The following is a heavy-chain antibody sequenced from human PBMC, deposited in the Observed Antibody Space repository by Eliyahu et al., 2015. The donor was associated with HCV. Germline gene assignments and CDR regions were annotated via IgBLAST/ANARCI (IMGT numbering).Heavy chain of an antibody. J-gene: IGHJ6*02. D-gene: IGHD6-6*01. Sequence: EMQLVESGGGLVQPGGSLRLSCSASGFPFXSYSMNWVRQAPGKGLGWVSYISYSSNTIYYADSVRGRFTISRDNAKKSLYLQMSSLRAEDTAVYYCAKGIRQLVRYYYYGMDVWGQGTTVTVSS. CDR2: ISYSSNTI. V-gene: IGHV3-48*01. CDR3: AKGIRQLVRYYYYGMDV. CDR1: GFPFXSYS.